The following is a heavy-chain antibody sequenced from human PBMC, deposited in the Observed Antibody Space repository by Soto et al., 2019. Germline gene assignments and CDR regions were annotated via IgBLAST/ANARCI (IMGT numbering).Heavy chain of an antibody. CDR2: ISYDGSNK. CDR3: TRGPSWSCSWGSHDY. D-gene: IGHD2-15*01. J-gene: IGHJ4*02. Sequence: QVQLVESGGGVVQPGRSLRLSCAASGFTFTSYGMHWVRQAPGKGLEWVAIISYDGSNKYYGDSVKGRFTIARDNYKNAVYLQMNSLRAGDTAVYYCTRGPSWSCSWGSHDYWGQGTLVTVSS. CDR1: GFTFTSYG. V-gene: IGHV3-30*03.